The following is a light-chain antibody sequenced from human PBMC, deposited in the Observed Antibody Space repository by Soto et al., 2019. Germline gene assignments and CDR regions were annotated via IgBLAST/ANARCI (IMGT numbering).Light chain of an antibody. Sequence: DIQLTQSPSTLSASVGDRITLTCRASQSINIWLAWYQQTPGKAPKILIFDASRLATGVPSRFSGSGSGTEFTLTISGLQPDDFATYYCQQDNGYSSWTFGQGTRVETK. J-gene: IGKJ1*01. CDR1: QSINIW. CDR2: DAS. CDR3: QQDNGYSSWT. V-gene: IGKV1-5*01.